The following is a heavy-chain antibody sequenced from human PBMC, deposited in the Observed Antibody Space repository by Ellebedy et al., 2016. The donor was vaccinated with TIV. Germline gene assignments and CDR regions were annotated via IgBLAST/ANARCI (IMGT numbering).Heavy chain of an antibody. CDR1: GFTFDDYA. J-gene: IGHJ4*02. Sequence: SLKISCAASGFTFDDYAMHWVRQAPGKGLEWVSGISWNSGSIGYADSVKGRFTISRDNSKNTLYLQMNSLRAEDTAVYYCARGSVGGLDYWGQGTLVTVSS. V-gene: IGHV3-9*01. CDR3: ARGSVGGLDY. CDR2: ISWNSGSI. D-gene: IGHD3-16*01.